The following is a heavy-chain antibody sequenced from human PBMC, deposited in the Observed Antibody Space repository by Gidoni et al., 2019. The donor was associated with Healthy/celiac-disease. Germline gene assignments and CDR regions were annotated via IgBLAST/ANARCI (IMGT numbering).Heavy chain of an antibody. CDR2: IYYSGST. CDR1: GRSISSYY. V-gene: IGHV4-59*01. D-gene: IGHD2-8*02. J-gene: IGHJ4*02. CDR3: AREADCTGGVCYGSGYFDY. Sequence: QVQLQESGPGLVKPSETLSLTCTVSGRSISSYYWSWIRQPPGKGLEWVGYIYYSGSTNYNPSLKSRVTISVDTSKNQFSLKLSSVTAADTAVYYCAREADCTGGVCYGSGYFDYWGQGTLVTVSS.